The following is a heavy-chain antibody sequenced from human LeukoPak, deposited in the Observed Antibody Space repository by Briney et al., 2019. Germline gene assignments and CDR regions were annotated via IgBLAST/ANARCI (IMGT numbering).Heavy chain of an antibody. J-gene: IGHJ3*02. CDR3: ARAPMDSSGYYPNDAFDI. Sequence: GASVKVSCKASGYTFSTYGISWVRPAPGQGRAWMGWISAYTGNTNYAQNLQGRVTMTTDTSTSTAYMELRSLRSDDTAVYYCARAPMDSSGYYPNDAFDIWGQGTMVTVSS. CDR1: GYTFSTYG. CDR2: ISAYTGNT. D-gene: IGHD3-22*01. V-gene: IGHV1-18*01.